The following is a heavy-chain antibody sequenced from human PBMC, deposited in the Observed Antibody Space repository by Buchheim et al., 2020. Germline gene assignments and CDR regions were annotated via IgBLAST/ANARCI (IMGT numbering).Heavy chain of an antibody. Sequence: QLQLQESGPGLVKPSETLSLTCTVSGGSISSSTYYWGWIRQPPGKGLEWIGSFYYSGYTFYNPSLKSRLPISVDTSENQFSLKLSSVTAADTAVYYCARHRGNSYGYMLFDYWGQGTL. J-gene: IGHJ4*02. CDR1: GGSISSSTYY. V-gene: IGHV4-39*01. D-gene: IGHD5-18*01. CDR3: ARHRGNSYGYMLFDY. CDR2: FYYSGYT.